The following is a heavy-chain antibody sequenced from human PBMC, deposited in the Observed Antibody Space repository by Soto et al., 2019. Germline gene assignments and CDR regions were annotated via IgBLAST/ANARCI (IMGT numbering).Heavy chain of an antibody. CDR3: AGFVVPASRNSDFDY. J-gene: IGHJ4*02. CDR2: IYCSGST. D-gene: IGHD2-15*01. CDR1: GISVSTSDYY. Sequence: PSETLSLTCTVSGISVSTSDYYWGWVRQPPWKGLDWIGNIYCSGSTFYNPSLRSRVTLSVDTSKNQFSLRLNSVTAADTAVYFCAGFVVPASRNSDFDYWGQGXLVTVYS. V-gene: IGHV4-39*01.